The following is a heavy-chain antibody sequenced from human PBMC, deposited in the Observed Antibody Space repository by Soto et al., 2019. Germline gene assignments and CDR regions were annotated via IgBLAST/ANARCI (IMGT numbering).Heavy chain of an antibody. J-gene: IGHJ4*02. V-gene: IGHV3-72*01. CDR3: ARDLAAPRGSYLVY. D-gene: IGHD1-26*01. CDR1: GFTFSDHY. Sequence: EVQLVESGGGLVQPGGSLRLSCAASGFTFSDHYMDWVRQAPGKGLEWVGRTRNKANSYTTEYAASVKGRFTISRDDSKNSLYLQMNSLKTEDTAVYYCARDLAAPRGSYLVYWGQGTLFTVSS. CDR2: TRNKANSYTT.